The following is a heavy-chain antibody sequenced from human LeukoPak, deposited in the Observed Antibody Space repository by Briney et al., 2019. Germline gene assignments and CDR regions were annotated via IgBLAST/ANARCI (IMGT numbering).Heavy chain of an antibody. Sequence: GESLKISCKGSGYSFTSCWIGWVRQMPGKGLEWMGIIYPGDSDTRYSPSFQGQVTISADKSISTACLQWSSLKASDTAMYYCARRSGSGWYSYYFDYWGQGTLVTVSS. CDR3: ARRSGSGWYSYYFDY. CDR1: GYSFTSCW. V-gene: IGHV5-51*01. CDR2: IYPGDSDT. J-gene: IGHJ4*02. D-gene: IGHD6-19*01.